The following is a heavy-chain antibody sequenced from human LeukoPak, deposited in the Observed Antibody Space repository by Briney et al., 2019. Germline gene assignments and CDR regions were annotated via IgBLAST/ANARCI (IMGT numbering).Heavy chain of an antibody. J-gene: IGHJ4*02. V-gene: IGHV3-33*01. CDR1: GFTFSSYG. CDR2: IWHDGSYK. Sequence: PGRSLRLSCAASGFTFSSYGMHWVRQAPGKGLEWVAVIWHDGSYKDYVESVKGRFTISRDNSKNTLHLQMNGLRAEDTAVYYCATTRGYGDYAFDYWGQGTLVTVSS. D-gene: IGHD4-17*01. CDR3: ATTRGYGDYAFDY.